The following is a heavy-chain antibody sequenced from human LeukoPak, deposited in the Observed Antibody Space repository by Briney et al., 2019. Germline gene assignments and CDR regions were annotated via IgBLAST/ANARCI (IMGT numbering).Heavy chain of an antibody. D-gene: IGHD1-26*01. CDR2: IRDSGSST. CDR1: GFTFSSYA. J-gene: IGHJ4*02. Sequence: GGSLRLSCAASGFTFSSYAMSWVRQAPGKGLEWVSAIRDSGSSTHYADSVKGRFTTSRDNSKNTLFLQMNSLRAEDTALYYCAKYGPQDSGSSHFDYWGQGALVTVSS. V-gene: IGHV3-23*01. CDR3: AKYGPQDSGSSHFDY.